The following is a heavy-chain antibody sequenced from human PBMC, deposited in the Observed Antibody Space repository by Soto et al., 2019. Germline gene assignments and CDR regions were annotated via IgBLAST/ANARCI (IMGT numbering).Heavy chain of an antibody. D-gene: IGHD3-3*01. CDR3: ARGAHGSGYAVY. Sequence: ASVKVSCKTSGYVFTTYGVNWVRQAPGQGLEWMGWISGYNGNTNYPQRFQGRVAMTTDTSTSTAYMELRSLTPEDTAVYFCARGAHGSGYAVYWGQGTLVTVSS. CDR2: ISGYNGNT. V-gene: IGHV1-18*01. J-gene: IGHJ4*02. CDR1: GYVFTTYG.